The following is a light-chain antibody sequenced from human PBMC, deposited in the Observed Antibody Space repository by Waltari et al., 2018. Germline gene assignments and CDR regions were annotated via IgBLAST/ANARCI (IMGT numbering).Light chain of an antibody. CDR2: AAS. V-gene: IGKV1-27*01. Sequence: IDMTQSPSSLSASVGDRITVTCRSSQDIGNFLAWYQQTPGKRPKLLIYAASTLQAGVPSRFSGSGSGTDFTLTVSNLQPEDVATYYCHKYNTYPYTFGPGTKVDI. J-gene: IGKJ3*01. CDR3: HKYNTYPYT. CDR1: QDIGNF.